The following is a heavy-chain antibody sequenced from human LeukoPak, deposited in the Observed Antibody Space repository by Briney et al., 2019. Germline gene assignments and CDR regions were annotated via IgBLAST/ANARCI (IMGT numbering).Heavy chain of an antibody. J-gene: IGHJ5*02. CDR2: ISYDGSNK. CDR3: AKSYGSGTTKLDWFDP. V-gene: IGHV3-30*18. D-gene: IGHD3-10*01. CDR1: GFTFSSYG. Sequence: GGSLRLSCVVSGFTFSSYGMHWVRQAPGKGLEWVAVISYDGSNKYYADSVKGRFTISRDNSKNTLYLQMNSLRAEDTAVYYCAKSYGSGTTKLDWFDPWGQGTLVTVSS.